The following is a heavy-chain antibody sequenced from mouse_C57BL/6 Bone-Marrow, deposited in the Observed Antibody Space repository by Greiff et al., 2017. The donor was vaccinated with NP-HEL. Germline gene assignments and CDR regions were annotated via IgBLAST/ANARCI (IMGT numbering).Heavy chain of an antibody. CDR1: GYAFTNYL. D-gene: IGHD1-1*01. CDR2: INPGSGGT. Sequence: VQLQQSGAELVRPGTSVKVSCKASGYAFTNYLIEWVKQRPGQGLEWIGVINPGSGGTNYNEKFKGNATLTADKSSSTAYMQLSSLTSEDSAVYFCARAGYGSRLYYFDYWGQGTTLTVSS. CDR3: ARAGYGSRLYYFDY. V-gene: IGHV1-54*01. J-gene: IGHJ2*01.